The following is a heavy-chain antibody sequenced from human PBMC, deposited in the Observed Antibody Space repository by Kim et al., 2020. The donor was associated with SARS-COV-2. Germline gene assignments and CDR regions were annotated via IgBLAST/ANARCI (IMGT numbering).Heavy chain of an antibody. J-gene: IGHJ6*01. D-gene: IGHD3-10*01. CDR2: INHSGST. V-gene: IGHV4-34*01. CDR3: ARADGSGSYGCFYYFSGL. Sequence: SETLSLTCAVYGGSFSGYYWSWIRQPPGKGLEWIGEINHSGSTNYNPSLKSRVTISVDTPKNQFSLKLSSVTAAATAVYYCARADGSGSYGCFYYFSGL. CDR1: GGSFSGYY.